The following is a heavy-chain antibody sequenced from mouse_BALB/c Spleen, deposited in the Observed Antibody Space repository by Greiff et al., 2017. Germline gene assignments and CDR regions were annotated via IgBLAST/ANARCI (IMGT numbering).Heavy chain of an antibody. CDR1: GYSITSGYY. Sequence: EVKLQESGPGLVKPSQSLSLTCSVTGYSITSGYYWNWIRQFPGNKLEWMGYISYDGSNNYNPSLKNRISITRDTSKNQFFLKLNSVTTEDIATYYCARDRGTTVAPDYWGQGTTLTVSS. D-gene: IGHD1-1*01. J-gene: IGHJ2*01. CDR2: ISYDGSN. V-gene: IGHV3-6*02. CDR3: ARDRGTTVAPDY.